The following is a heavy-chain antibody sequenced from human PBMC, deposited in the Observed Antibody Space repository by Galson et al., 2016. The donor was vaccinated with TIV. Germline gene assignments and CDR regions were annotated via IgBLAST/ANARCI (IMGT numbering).Heavy chain of an antibody. CDR3: AKGYRGPAAGTDYFDY. J-gene: IGHJ4*02. CDR1: GFTFSSYT. Sequence: SLRLSCAVSGFTFSSYTINWVRQAPGKGLEWVSSIGGSGDRTSYAGSVKGRFTISKDFSKNTLYLQMNTLRAEDTAIYYCAKGYRGPAAGTDYFDYWGQGTLVTVSS. V-gene: IGHV3-23*01. D-gene: IGHD6-13*01. CDR2: IGGSGDRT.